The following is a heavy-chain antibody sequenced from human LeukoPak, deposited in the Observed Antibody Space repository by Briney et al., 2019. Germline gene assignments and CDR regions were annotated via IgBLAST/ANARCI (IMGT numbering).Heavy chain of an antibody. J-gene: IGHJ4*02. V-gene: IGHV3-30*18. CDR3: AKDLSDDYVWGEYFDY. D-gene: IGHD3-16*01. CDR1: GFTFSSYS. CDR2: ISYDGSNK. Sequence: GGSLRLSCAASGFTFSSYSMNWVRQAPGKGLEWVAVISYDGSNKYYADSVKGRFTISRDNSKNTLYLQMNSLRAEDTAVYYCAKDLSDDYVWGEYFDYWGQGTLVTVSS.